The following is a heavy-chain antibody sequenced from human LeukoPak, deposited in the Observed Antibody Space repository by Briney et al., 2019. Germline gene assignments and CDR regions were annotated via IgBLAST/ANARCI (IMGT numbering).Heavy chain of an antibody. CDR2: INSDGSTT. J-gene: IGHJ3*02. D-gene: IGHD6-13*01. V-gene: IGHV3-74*01. CDR1: GFTLSSYW. Sequence: PGGSLRLSCAASGFTLSSYWMHWVRQAPGKGLVWVSHINSDGSTTSYADSVKGRFTISRDNAKNTLYLQMNSLRPEDTAVYYCTRAAGGAFYIWGDRKPVTVSS. CDR3: TRAAGGAFYI.